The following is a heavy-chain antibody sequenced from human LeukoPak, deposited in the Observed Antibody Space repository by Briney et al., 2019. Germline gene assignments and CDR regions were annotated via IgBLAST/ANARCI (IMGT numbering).Heavy chain of an antibody. Sequence: ASVKVSCKASGGTFSSYAISWVRQAPGQGLEWMGWISAYNGNTNYAQKLQGRATMTTDTSTSTAYMELRSLRSDDTAVYYCARDGRGISVDYWGQGTLVTVSS. CDR3: ARDGRGISVDY. V-gene: IGHV1-18*01. CDR1: GGTFSSYA. D-gene: IGHD1-20*01. J-gene: IGHJ4*02. CDR2: ISAYNGNT.